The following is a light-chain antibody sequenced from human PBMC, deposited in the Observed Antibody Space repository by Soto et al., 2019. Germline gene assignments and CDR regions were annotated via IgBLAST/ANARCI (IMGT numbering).Light chain of an antibody. CDR3: QQYNNWPRAT. V-gene: IGKV3-15*01. CDR2: RTS. J-gene: IGKJ4*01. Sequence: EFVLTQSPATLSVSPGERATLSCSSSQSISSNLAWYQQKPGQAPRLLMFRTSSRATGFPARFSGSGSGTEFNLTISSLQSEDFGVYYCQQYNNWPRATFGGGTKVDIK. CDR1: QSISSN.